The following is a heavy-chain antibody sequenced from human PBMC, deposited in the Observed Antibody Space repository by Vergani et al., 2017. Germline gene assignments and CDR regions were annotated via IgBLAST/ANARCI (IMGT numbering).Heavy chain of an antibody. CDR1: GFTFSSYA. V-gene: IGHV3-30-3*01. Sequence: QVQLVESGGGVVQPGRSLRLSCAASGFTFSSYAMHWVRQAPGKGLEWVAVISYDGSNKYYADSVKGRFTISRDNSKNTLYLQMNSLRAEDTAVYYCARDRGGSGWYGGDYWGQGTLVTVSS. J-gene: IGHJ4*02. CDR2: ISYDGSNK. CDR3: ARDRGGSGWYGGDY. D-gene: IGHD6-19*01.